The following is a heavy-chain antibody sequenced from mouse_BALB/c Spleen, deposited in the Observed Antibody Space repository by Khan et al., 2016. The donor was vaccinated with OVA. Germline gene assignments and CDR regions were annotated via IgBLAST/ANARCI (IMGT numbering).Heavy chain of an antibody. V-gene: IGHV5-6-5*01. CDR2: ISSGGST. D-gene: IGHD2-14*01. CDR1: GFTFSSYV. J-gene: IGHJ2*01. Sequence: EVKLVESGGDLVKPGGSLKLSCAASGFTFSSYVMSWVRQTPEKRLEWVASISSGGSTYYPDSVKCRFTISRDNARNILYLQMRSLRSEDTAMYYCAREAYRYDEYYFDYWGQGTTLTVSS. CDR3: AREAYRYDEYYFDY.